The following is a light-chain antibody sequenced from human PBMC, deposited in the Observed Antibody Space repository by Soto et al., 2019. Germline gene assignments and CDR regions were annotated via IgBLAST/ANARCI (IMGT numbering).Light chain of an antibody. CDR2: DVS. Sequence: QSALTQPRSVSGSPGHAVTISCTGTSSDVGGYNYVSWYQQHPGKAPKVIIYDVSERPSGVPDRFSGSKSGNTASLTTSGLQAEDVADYYCCSYAGSPRYVFGDGTKLTVL. J-gene: IGLJ1*01. CDR3: CSYAGSPRYV. CDR1: SSDVGGYNY. V-gene: IGLV2-11*01.